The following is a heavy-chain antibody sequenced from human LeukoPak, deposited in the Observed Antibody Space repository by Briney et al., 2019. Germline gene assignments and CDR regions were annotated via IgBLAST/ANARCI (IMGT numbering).Heavy chain of an antibody. CDR2: FDPEVGVR. J-gene: IGHJ4*02. D-gene: IGHD2-2*01. CDR1: GDTLTELA. V-gene: IGHV1-24*01. Sequence: ASVKVSCKVPGDTLTELAMHWVRQAPGKGLEWMGGFDPEVGVRIYAQKFQGRVTMTEDTSTDTAYMELSSLRSEDTAVYYCARDPGQLLHGDYWGQGTLVTVSS. CDR3: ARDPGQLLHGDY.